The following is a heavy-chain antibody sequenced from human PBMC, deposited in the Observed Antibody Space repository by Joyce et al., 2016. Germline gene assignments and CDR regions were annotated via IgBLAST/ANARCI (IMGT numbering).Heavy chain of an antibody. J-gene: IGHJ4*02. CDR2: ISSTGSN. V-gene: IGHV4-59*02. CDR3: ARDGGYYFDY. CDR1: GDSVTSLF. D-gene: IGHD3-16*01. Sequence: QVHLQESGPGLVKPSETLSLTCTVSGDSVTSLFWNWIRQPPGKGLEWVAHISSTGSNKYNPSLKRRATISLDAPRNQFSLKLTSVTAADTAIYYCARDGGYYFDYWGQGTLVAVSS.